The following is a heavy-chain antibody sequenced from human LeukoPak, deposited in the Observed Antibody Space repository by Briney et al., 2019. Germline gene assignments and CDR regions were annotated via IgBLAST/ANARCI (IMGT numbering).Heavy chain of an antibody. J-gene: IGHJ4*02. V-gene: IGHV1-69*06. CDR1: GGTFSSYA. D-gene: IGHD3-22*01. Sequence: ASVKVSCKASGGTFSSYAISWVRQAPGQRLEWMGRIIPIFGTANYAQKFQGRVTITADKSTSTAYMELSSLRSEDTAVYYCARDTLKRITMIVVAPDYWGQGTLVTVSS. CDR3: ARDTLKRITMIVVAPDY. CDR2: IIPIFGTA.